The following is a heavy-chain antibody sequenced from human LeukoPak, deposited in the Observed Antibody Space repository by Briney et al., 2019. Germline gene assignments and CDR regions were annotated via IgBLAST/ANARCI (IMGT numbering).Heavy chain of an antibody. V-gene: IGHV4-39*01. J-gene: IGHJ5*02. CDR1: GGSIDSRSYY. D-gene: IGHD5-24*01. CDR3: ARQMAVDNWFDP. CDR2: IYHSGST. Sequence: SETLSLTCTVSGGSIDSRSYYWDWIRQAPGKGLEWIGTIYHSGSTYYNPSLKSRVTISVDTSKNQFSLKLTSVTAADTAVYYCARQMAVDNWFDPWGQGTLVTVSS.